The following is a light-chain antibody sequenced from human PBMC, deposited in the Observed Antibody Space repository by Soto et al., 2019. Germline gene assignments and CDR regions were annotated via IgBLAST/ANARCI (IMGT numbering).Light chain of an antibody. J-gene: IGKJ1*01. V-gene: IGKV3-20*01. Sequence: EIVLTQSPCTLSVSLGERATLSCRASQSVSSSYLAWYQQKPGKAPRLLIYSASSRATGIPDRFSGSGSGTDFTLTIIRLEPEDFAVYYCQHYGSSPLTFGQGTKVDIK. CDR1: QSVSSSY. CDR2: SAS. CDR3: QHYGSSPLT.